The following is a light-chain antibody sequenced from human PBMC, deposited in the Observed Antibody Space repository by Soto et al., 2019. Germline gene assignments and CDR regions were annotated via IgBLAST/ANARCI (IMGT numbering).Light chain of an antibody. J-gene: IGKJ1*01. CDR2: AAS. V-gene: IGKV1-39*01. CDR1: QSISYY. CDR3: HQSYIPPPA. Sequence: DIQLTQSPSLLSASVGDRVTITCRASQSISYYLNWYQQKAGQPPKLLIFAASSLQSGVPSRFSGRGSGTEYTLTISSLQADDFATYYCHQSYIPPPAFGQGTKVDIK.